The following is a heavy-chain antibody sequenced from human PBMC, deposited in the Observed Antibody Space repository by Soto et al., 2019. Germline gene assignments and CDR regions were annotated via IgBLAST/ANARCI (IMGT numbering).Heavy chain of an antibody. CDR3: VRADVTIFGVVIIRPEMDV. Sequence: GGSLRLSCAVSGFTFSSYAMHWVRQAPGKGLEWVAVISYDGSNKYYADSVKGRFTISRDNSKNTLYLQMNSLRAEDTAVCYCVRADVTIFGVVIIRPEMDVWGQGTTVTVSS. J-gene: IGHJ6*02. CDR2: ISYDGSNK. V-gene: IGHV3-30-3*01. D-gene: IGHD3-3*01. CDR1: GFTFSSYA.